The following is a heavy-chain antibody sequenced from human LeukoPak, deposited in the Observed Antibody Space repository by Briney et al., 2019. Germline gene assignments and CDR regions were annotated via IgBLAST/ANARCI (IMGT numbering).Heavy chain of an antibody. Sequence: SETLSLTCAVYGGSFSGYYWSWIRQPPGKGLEWIGEINHSGSTNYNPSLKSRVTMSVDTSKNQFSLKLSSVTAADTAVYYCARAFRQSAYYFDYWGQGTLVTVSS. D-gene: IGHD3-3*02. CDR1: GGSFSGYY. J-gene: IGHJ4*02. CDR3: ARAFRQSAYYFDY. V-gene: IGHV4-34*01. CDR2: INHSGST.